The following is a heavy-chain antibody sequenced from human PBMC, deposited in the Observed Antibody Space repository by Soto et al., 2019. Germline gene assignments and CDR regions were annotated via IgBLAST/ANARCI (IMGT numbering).Heavy chain of an antibody. D-gene: IGHD5-12*01. CDR2: VLHSGSA. Sequence: QLRVQESGPGLVKTSETLSLTCTVSGDSISSHPYYWGWIRQPPGKGLEWIGSVLHSGSAYYNPSLKSRATISVEMSNNRCSLTLSSVTAADTAVYYCARPTGAYNYRNSGYFFWGQGALVTVSS. CDR3: ARPTGAYNYRNSGYFF. V-gene: IGHV4-39*02. J-gene: IGHJ4*02. CDR1: GDSISSHPYY.